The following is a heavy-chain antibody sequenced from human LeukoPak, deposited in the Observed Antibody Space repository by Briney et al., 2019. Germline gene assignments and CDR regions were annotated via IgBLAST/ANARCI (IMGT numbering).Heavy chain of an antibody. Sequence: PSETLSLTCTVSGGSISTYYWNWIRQPPGKGLEWIGYINHSGSTNYNPSLKSRVTMSVDTSKNQFSLKLTSVTAADTAVYYCARGYDSKSTVFDNWGQGTLVTVFS. CDR3: ARGYDSKSTVFDN. J-gene: IGHJ4*02. CDR1: GGSISTYY. D-gene: IGHD5-12*01. V-gene: IGHV4-59*01. CDR2: INHSGST.